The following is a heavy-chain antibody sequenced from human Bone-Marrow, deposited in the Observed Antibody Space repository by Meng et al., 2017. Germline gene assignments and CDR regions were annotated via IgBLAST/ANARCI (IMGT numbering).Heavy chain of an antibody. D-gene: IGHD2-8*01. CDR3: SRGVSYYSDY. V-gene: IGHV3-74*01. Sequence: GESLKISCAASGFTFSSSWMHWVRQAPGKGLEWVSRISSDGSATSYADSVKGRFTSSRDNAKSTLYLQMSSLRDEDTAVYYCSRGVSYYSDYWGRGTLVTVSS. CDR1: GFTFSSSW. CDR2: ISSDGSAT. J-gene: IGHJ4*02.